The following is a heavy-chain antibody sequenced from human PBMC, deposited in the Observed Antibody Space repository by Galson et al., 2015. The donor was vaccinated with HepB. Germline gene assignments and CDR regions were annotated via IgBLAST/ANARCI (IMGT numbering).Heavy chain of an antibody. J-gene: IGHJ3*02. V-gene: IGHV1-46*01. CDR3: ASPTPRMLIAAAGTYFGDAFDI. D-gene: IGHD6-13*01. Sequence: SVKVSCKASGYTFTSYYMHWVRQAPGQGLEWMGIINPSGGSTSYAQKFQGRVTMTRDTSTSTVYMELSSLRSEDTAVYYCASPTPRMLIAAAGTYFGDAFDIWGQGTMVTVSS. CDR2: INPSGGST. CDR1: GYTFTSYY.